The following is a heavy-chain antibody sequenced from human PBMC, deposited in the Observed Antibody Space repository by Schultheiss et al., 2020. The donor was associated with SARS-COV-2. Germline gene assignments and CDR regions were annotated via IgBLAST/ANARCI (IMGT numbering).Heavy chain of an antibody. CDR2: IYHSGST. CDR1: GGSFSGYY. D-gene: IGHD2-2*01. Sequence: SETLSLTCAVYGGSFSGYYWSWIRQPPGKGLEWIGSIYHSGSTYYNPSLKSRVTISGDTSKNQFSLKLSSVTAADTAVYYCARPVLPTAVDGFDIWGQGTMVTVSS. V-gene: IGHV4-34*01. J-gene: IGHJ3*02. CDR3: ARPVLPTAVDGFDI.